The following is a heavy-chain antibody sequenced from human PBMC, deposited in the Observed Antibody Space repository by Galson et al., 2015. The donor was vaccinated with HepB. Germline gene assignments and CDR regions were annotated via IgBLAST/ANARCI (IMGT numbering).Heavy chain of an antibody. CDR2: IGYDGSNK. D-gene: IGHD2-2*01. J-gene: IGHJ6*02. CDR1: GFTFSSYG. V-gene: IGHV3-33*01. CDR3: ARDHIVVVPAAPGTLYYYYGMDV. Sequence: SLRLSCAASGFTFSSYGMHWVRQAPGKGLEWVAVIGYDGSNKYYADSVKGRFTISRDNSKNTLYLQMNSLRAEDTAVYYCARDHIVVVPAAPGTLYYYYGMDVWGQGTTVTVSS.